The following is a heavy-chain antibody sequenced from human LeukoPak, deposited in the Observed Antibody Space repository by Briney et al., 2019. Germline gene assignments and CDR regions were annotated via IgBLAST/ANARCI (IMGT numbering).Heavy chain of an antibody. CDR1: GFTSSDYY. CDR2: ISSSGSTI. CDR3: ATGATQYYYYGMDV. D-gene: IGHD1-26*01. Sequence: GGSLRLSCAASGFTSSDYYMSWIRQAPGKGLEWVSYISSSGSTIYYADSVKGRFTISRDNAKNSLYLQMNSLRAEDTAVYYCATGATQYYYYGMDVWDQGTTVTVSS. J-gene: IGHJ6*02. V-gene: IGHV3-11*01.